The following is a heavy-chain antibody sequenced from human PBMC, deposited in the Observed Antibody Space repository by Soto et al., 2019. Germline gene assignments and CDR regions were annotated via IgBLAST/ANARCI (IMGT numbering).Heavy chain of an antibody. V-gene: IGHV1-3*04. Sequence: QVDLVQSGAEVKEPGASVRISCEASGYTFTSYGIHWVRQAPGQRLEWMGGINTGSSNKSYSPAFQARVTITGDTSASTDAMELNSLSSEEKSVYYCASAMTTDGYRYFDQWGQGTLVTVS. CDR1: GYTFTSYG. CDR2: INTGSSNK. D-gene: IGHD3-22*01. J-gene: IGHJ4*02. CDR3: ASAMTTDGYRYFDQ.